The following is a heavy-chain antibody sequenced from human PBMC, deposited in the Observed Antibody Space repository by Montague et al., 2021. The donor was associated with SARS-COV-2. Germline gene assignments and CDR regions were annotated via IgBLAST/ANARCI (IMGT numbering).Heavy chain of an antibody. D-gene: IGHD1-1*01. V-gene: IGHV3-30*04. CDR3: ARRERGKTTHFAG. J-gene: IGHJ4*02. CDR2: ISYDGNNK. CDR1: GFTFTSYS. Sequence: SLRPSCPASGFTFTSYSMHWVRQAPGKGLEWVGVISYDGNNKNYVDSVKGRFTISRDNSNNTLFLQMNSLKVEDTAAYYCARRERGKTTHFAGWGQGTLVTVSS.